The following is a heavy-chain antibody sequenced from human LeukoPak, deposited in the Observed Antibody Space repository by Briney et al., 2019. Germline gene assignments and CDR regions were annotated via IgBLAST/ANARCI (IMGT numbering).Heavy chain of an antibody. CDR3: ARDPKRRLVQCLFIY. J-gene: IGHJ4*02. D-gene: IGHD6-19*01. Sequence: GGSLRLSCAASGFTFSSYAMSWVRQAPGKGLEWVSAISGSGGSTYYADSVKGRFTISRDNSKNTLYLQMNSLRAEDTAVYYCARDPKRRLVQCLFIYWGQGTLVTVSS. CDR1: GFTFSSYA. V-gene: IGHV3-23*01. CDR2: ISGSGGST.